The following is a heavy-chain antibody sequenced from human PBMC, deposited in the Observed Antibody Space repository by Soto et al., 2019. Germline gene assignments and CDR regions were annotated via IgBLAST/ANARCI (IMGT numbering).Heavy chain of an antibody. CDR2: IYPTGSI. J-gene: IGHJ3*02. CDR1: DGYISGSHW. D-gene: IGHD2-2*01. CDR3: ARERLVVVPPDFWAPPHDAFDI. V-gene: IGHV4-4*02. Sequence: SETLSHTCTASDGYISGSHWWGWVHQDPGKGLEWIGEIYPTGSINFNPSLKSRASMSIDKSKNQLSLKLTSLTAEDTAVYYCARERLVVVPPDFWAPPHDAFDIWGQGTMVTVSS.